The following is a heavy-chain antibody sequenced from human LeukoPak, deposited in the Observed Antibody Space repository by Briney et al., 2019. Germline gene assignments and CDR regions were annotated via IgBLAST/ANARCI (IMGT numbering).Heavy chain of an antibody. Sequence: SQTLSLTCAISGDSVSTNSAAWNWIRQSPSRGLEWLGRTYYRSKWYNDFAVSVKSRITINPDTSKNQFSLQLRSMTPDDTAVYYCASDYYGSGSSYYFDYWGQGTLVTVSS. CDR2: TYYRSKWYN. CDR3: ASDYYGSGSSYYFDY. V-gene: IGHV6-1*01. D-gene: IGHD3-10*01. CDR1: GDSVSTNSAA. J-gene: IGHJ4*02.